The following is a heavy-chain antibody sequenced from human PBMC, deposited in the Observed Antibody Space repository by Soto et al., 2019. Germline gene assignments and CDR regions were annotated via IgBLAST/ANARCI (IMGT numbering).Heavy chain of an antibody. D-gene: IGHD3-10*01. CDR1: GGSFSGYY. CDR3: ARAPPVGFGELPDAFDI. J-gene: IGHJ3*02. V-gene: IGHV4-34*01. Sequence: SDTLSLTCALYGGSFSGYYWSWIRQPPGKGLELIGEINHSGSTNYNPSLKSRVTISVDTSKNQFSLKLSSVTAADTAVYYCARAPPVGFGELPDAFDIWGQGTMVTVSS. CDR2: INHSGST.